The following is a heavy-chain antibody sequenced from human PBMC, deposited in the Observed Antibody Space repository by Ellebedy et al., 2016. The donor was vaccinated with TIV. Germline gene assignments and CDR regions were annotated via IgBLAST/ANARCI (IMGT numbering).Heavy chain of an antibody. D-gene: IGHD5-24*01. Sequence: GGSLRLSCAASGFIFSSFAMFWVRQAPGKGLEWVAVISNDGNKKLYADSVRGRFTISRDNSKNTLDLQMDSLRAEDTAMYYCATTQMGNGYNEVYFGHWGQGTLVTVSS. CDR3: ATTQMGNGYNEVYFGH. J-gene: IGHJ4*02. V-gene: IGHV3-30-3*01. CDR2: ISNDGNKK. CDR1: GFIFSSFA.